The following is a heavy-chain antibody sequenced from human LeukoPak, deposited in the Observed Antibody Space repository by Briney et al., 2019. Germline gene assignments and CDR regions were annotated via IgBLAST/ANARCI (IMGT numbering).Heavy chain of an antibody. D-gene: IGHD3-22*01. CDR2: ISYSGGAT. CDR3: AKARSGYGLDN. CDR1: GFSFSTHW. V-gene: IGHV3-23*01. J-gene: IGHJ4*02. Sequence: GGSLRLSCAASGFSFSTHWMSWFRHAPGKGLEWVSTISYSGGATYYADSVQGRFTISRDNSKNTLYLQMDSLRAEDTAIYYCAKARSGYGLDNWGQGTLVTVSS.